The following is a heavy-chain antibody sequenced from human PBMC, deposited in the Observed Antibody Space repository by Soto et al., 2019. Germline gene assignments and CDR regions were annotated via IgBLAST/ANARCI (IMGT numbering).Heavy chain of an antibody. CDR3: GRHDRIAKWQKGMSL. CDR2: IFYAGTT. J-gene: IGHJ3*01. D-gene: IGHD5-12*01. V-gene: IGHV4-59*01. CDR1: GGSIIGFY. Sequence: SETLSLTCTVSGGSIIGFYWSWMRQPPGKGLEWIGYIFYAGTTLYTPSLKSRVTIFVDTSKNHFSLKLISVTAAETAVYYCGRHDRIAKWQKGMSLWGQGTMVTVSS.